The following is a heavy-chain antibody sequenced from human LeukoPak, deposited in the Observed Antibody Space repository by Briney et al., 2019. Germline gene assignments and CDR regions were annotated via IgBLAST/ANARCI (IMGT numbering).Heavy chain of an antibody. Sequence: GGSLRLSCSASGFTFNSYAMHWVRQAPGKGLQYVSTTNNDGSKTYYADSVKGRFTISRDNSKHTLSLQMSSLRPEDTALYYCVKDSSGILDLGAATYRFASWGQGTLVTVSS. CDR1: GFTFNSYA. D-gene: IGHD1-26*01. J-gene: IGHJ4*02. V-gene: IGHV3-64D*09. CDR2: TNNDGSKT. CDR3: VKDSSGILDLGAATYRFAS.